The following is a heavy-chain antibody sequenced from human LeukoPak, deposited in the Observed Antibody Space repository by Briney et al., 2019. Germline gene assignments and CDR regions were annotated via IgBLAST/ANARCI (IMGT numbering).Heavy chain of an antibody. D-gene: IGHD3-3*01. CDR3: ARDDFSAAVGLFYDY. J-gene: IGHJ4*02. CDR2: ISAYNGNT. Sequence: ASVKVSCKASGYTFTSYGISWVRQAPGQGLEWMGWISAYNGNTNYAQKLQGRVTMTTDTSTSTAYMELRSLRSDDTAVYYCARDDFSAAVGLFYDYWGQGTLVTVPS. CDR1: GYTFTSYG. V-gene: IGHV1-18*01.